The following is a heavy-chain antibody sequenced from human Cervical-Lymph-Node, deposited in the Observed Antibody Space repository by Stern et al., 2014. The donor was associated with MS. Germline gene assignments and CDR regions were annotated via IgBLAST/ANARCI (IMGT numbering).Heavy chain of an antibody. CDR1: GFSLSTSGVG. J-gene: IGHJ3*02. Sequence: QVTLRESGPTLVKPTQTLTLTCTFSGFSLSTSGVGVGLIRQPPGKALEWLALIYWDDDKRYSPSLKSRLTITKDTSKNQVVLTMTSMDPVDTATYYCAHSQSALVPDDAFDIWGQGTMVTVSS. CDR2: IYWDDDK. V-gene: IGHV2-5*02. CDR3: AHSQSALVPDDAFDI. D-gene: IGHD3-16*02.